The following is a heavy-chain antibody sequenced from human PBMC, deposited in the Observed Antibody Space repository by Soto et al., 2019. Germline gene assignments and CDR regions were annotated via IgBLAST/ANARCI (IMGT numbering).Heavy chain of an antibody. CDR3: ARAQGSTTPLLGY. CDR1: GFTFSSYA. V-gene: IGHV3-64*01. CDR2: ISSNGGST. J-gene: IGHJ4*02. Sequence: GGSLRLSCAASGFTFSSYAMHWVRQAPGKGLEYVSAISSNGGSTYYANSVKGRFTISRDNSKNTLYLQMGSLRAEDMAVYYCARAQGSTTPLLGYWGQGTLVTVSS. D-gene: IGHD5-12*01.